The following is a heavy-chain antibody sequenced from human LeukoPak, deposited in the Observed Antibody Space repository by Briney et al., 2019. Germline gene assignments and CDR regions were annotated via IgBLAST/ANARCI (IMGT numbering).Heavy chain of an antibody. J-gene: IGHJ5*02. CDR1: GGSISSSSYY. Sequence: SETLSLTCTVSGGSISSSSYYWGWIRQPPGKGLEWIGSIYYSGSTYYNPSLKSRVTISVDTSKNQFSLKLSSVTAADTAVYYCARHIRDYDILTGYYEYWFDPWGQGTLVTVSS. D-gene: IGHD3-9*01. CDR3: ARHIRDYDILTGYYEYWFDP. CDR2: IYYSGST. V-gene: IGHV4-39*01.